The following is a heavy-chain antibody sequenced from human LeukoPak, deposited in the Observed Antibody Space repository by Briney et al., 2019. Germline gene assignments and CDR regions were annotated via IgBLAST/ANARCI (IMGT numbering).Heavy chain of an antibody. CDR3: AGASTGIAAAGTRGYFDY. V-gene: IGHV4-4*07. CDR1: GGSISSYY. D-gene: IGHD6-13*01. CDR2: IYTSGST. J-gene: IGHJ4*02. Sequence: PSETLSLTCTVSGGSISSYYWSWIRQPAGKGLEWIGRIYTSGSTNYNPSLKSRVTMSVDTSKNQFSLKLSSVTAADTAVYYCAGASTGIAAAGTRGYFDYWGQGTLVTVSS.